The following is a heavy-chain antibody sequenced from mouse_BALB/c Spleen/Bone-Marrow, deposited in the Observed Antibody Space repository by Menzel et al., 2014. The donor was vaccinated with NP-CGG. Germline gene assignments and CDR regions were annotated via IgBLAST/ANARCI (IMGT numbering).Heavy chain of an antibody. Sequence: EVKLVESGGGLVKPGGSLKLSCAASGFTFSSYTMSWVRQTPEKRLEWVATISTGGSYTDYPVSVKGRFTISRDNAKNTLYLQMSSLKSEDTAMYYCTRDQRYGNYIYAMDYWGQGTSVTVSS. V-gene: IGHV5-6-4*01. J-gene: IGHJ4*01. D-gene: IGHD2-10*02. CDR1: GFTFSSYT. CDR3: TRDQRYGNYIYAMDY. CDR2: ISTGGSYT.